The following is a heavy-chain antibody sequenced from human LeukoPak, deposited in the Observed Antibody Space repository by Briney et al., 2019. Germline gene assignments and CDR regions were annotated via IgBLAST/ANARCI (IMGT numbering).Heavy chain of an antibody. J-gene: IGHJ5*02. D-gene: IGHD6-13*01. CDR2: IIPIFGTA. CDR3: ARGLDDSSSPWAWFDP. Sequence: SVKVSCKASGGTFSSYAISWVRQAPGQGLEWMGGIIPIFGTANYAQKFQGRVTITADESTSTAYMELSSLRSEDTAVYYCARGLDDSSSPWAWFDPWGQGTLVTVSS. CDR1: GGTFSSYA. V-gene: IGHV1-69*13.